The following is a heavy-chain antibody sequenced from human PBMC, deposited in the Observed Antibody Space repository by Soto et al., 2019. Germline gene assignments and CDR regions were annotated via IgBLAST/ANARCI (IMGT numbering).Heavy chain of an antibody. CDR1: GFTFSSYG. CDR3: AKDRLTFYGGKFTDYYYYGMDV. D-gene: IGHD2-15*01. V-gene: IGHV3-30*18. J-gene: IGHJ6*02. CDR2: ISYDGSNK. Sequence: GGSLRLSCAASGFTFSSYGMHWVRQAPGKGLEWVAVISYDGSNKYYADSVKGRFTISRDNSKNTLYLQMNSLRAEDTAVYYCAKDRLTFYGGKFTDYYYYGMDVWGQGTKVTVS.